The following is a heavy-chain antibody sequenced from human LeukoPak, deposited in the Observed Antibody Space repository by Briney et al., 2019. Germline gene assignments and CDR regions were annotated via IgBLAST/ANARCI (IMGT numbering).Heavy chain of an antibody. Sequence: SETLSLTCTVSGGSISSYYWSWIRQPPGKGLEWIGYIYYSGSTNYNPSLKSRVTISVDTSKNQFSLKLSSVTAADTAVYYCARDGVRYCSSTSCYGLGWFDPWGQGILVTVSS. J-gene: IGHJ5*02. V-gene: IGHV4-59*01. CDR1: GGSISSYY. CDR3: ARDGVRYCSSTSCYGLGWFDP. D-gene: IGHD2-2*01. CDR2: IYYSGST.